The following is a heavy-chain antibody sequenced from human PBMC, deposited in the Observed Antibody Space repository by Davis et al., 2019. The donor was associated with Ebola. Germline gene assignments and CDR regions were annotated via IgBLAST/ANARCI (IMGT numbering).Heavy chain of an antibody. D-gene: IGHD2-2*01. J-gene: IGHJ5*02. CDR1: GGSFSGYY. CDR3: ARGRIVVVPAATWFDP. V-gene: IGHV4-34*01. Sequence: PSETLSLTCAVYGGSFSGYYWSWIRQPPGKGLEWIGEINHSGSTNYNPSLKSRVTISVDTSKNQFSLKLSSVTAADTAVYYCARGRIVVVPAATWFDPWGQGTLVTVSS. CDR2: INHSGST.